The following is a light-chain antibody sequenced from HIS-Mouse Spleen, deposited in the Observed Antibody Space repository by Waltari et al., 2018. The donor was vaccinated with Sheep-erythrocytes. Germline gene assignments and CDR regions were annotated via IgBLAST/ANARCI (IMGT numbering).Light chain of an antibody. V-gene: IGLV2-11*01. Sequence: QSALTQPRSVSGSPGQSVTISCPGTSSYVGGYNSVSWYQQHPGKAPKLMIYDVSKRPSGVPDRFSGSKSGNTASLTISGLQAEDEADYYCCSYAGSYTLVFGGGTKLTVL. J-gene: IGLJ2*01. CDR1: SSYVGGYNS. CDR2: DVS. CDR3: CSYAGSYTLV.